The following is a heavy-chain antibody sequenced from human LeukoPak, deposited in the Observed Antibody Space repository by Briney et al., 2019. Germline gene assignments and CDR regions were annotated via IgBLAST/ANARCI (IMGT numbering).Heavy chain of an antibody. CDR2: ISSYKT. V-gene: IGHV1-18*01. CDR3: VRDWDCSGGSCHPHYFDY. CDR1: GYTFINFG. J-gene: IGHJ4*02. Sequence: ASVKVPCKASGYTFINFGLSWVRQAPGQGLEWMGWISSYKTDYAKKFQARVSMTTDTSTSTAYMELRSLTSDDTAVYYCVRDWDCSGGSCHPHYFDYWGQGTLVTVS. D-gene: IGHD2-15*01.